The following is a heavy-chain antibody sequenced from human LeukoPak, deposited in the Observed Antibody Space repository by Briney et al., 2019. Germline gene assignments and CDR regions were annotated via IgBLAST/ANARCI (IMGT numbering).Heavy chain of an antibody. CDR2: IYYSGST. V-gene: IGHV4-39*07. D-gene: IGHD2-15*01. Sequence: SETLSLTCTVSGGSISSSSYYWGWIRQPPGKGLEWIGSIYYSGSTYYNPSLKSRVTISVDTSKNQFSLKLSSVTAADTAVYYCARILAGYCSGGSCSNYYYYYMDVWGKGTTVTVSS. CDR3: ARILAGYCSGGSCSNYYYYYMDV. J-gene: IGHJ6*03. CDR1: GGSISSSSYY.